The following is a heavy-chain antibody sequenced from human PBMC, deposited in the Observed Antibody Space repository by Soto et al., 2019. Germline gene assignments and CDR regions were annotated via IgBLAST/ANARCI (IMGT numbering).Heavy chain of an antibody. Sequence: GGSLRLSCAASGFTFSSYWMSWVRQAPGKGLEWVSYINKNSSETNYADSVKGRFTISRDNAKNSLYLQMNSLRAEDTAVYYCARDGDYGGAYGMDVWGQGTTVTVSS. J-gene: IGHJ6*02. V-gene: IGHV3-21*05. CDR2: INKNSSET. CDR1: GFTFSSYW. CDR3: ARDGDYGGAYGMDV. D-gene: IGHD4-17*01.